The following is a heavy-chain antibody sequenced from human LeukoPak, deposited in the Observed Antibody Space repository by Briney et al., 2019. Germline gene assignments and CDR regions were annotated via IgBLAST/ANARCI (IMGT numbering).Heavy chain of an antibody. CDR3: ARDAWWLRYYFDY. D-gene: IGHD2-15*01. CDR2: ISDDGSKK. V-gene: IGHV3-30-3*01. Sequence: GGSLRLSCVASGFTFSNYGVHWVRQAPGKGLEWVAVISDDGSKKYYANSVKGRFTISRDNSKNAVFLQMNTLRVEDTAVYYCARDAWWLRYYFDYWGQGTLVTVSS. CDR1: GFTFSNYG. J-gene: IGHJ4*02.